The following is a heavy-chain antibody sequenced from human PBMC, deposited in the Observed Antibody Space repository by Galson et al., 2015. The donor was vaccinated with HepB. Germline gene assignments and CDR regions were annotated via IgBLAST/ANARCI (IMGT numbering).Heavy chain of an antibody. CDR3: MRGYSPSWLGFDT. CDR1: GFTFSSYS. J-gene: IGHJ5*02. Sequence: SLRLSCAASGFTFSSYSMNWVRQAPGKGLEWVSSISTSSGYVYYADSETGRFTISRDNARNSLYLQMNSLRVEDTAVYYCMRGYSPSWLGFDTWGQGTLVIVSS. D-gene: IGHD6-13*01. V-gene: IGHV3-21*01. CDR2: ISTSSGYV.